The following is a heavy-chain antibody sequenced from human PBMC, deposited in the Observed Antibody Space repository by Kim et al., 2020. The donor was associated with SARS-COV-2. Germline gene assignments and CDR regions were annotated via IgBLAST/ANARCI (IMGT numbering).Heavy chain of an antibody. J-gene: IGHJ4*02. CDR2: FDPEDGET. CDR3: ATPVAVAGTASFDY. D-gene: IGHD6-19*01. Sequence: ASVKVSCKVSGYTLTELSMHWVRQAPGKGLEWMGGFDPEDGETIYAQKFQGRVTMTEDTSTDTAYMELSSLRSEDTAVYYCATPVAVAGTASFDYWGQGTLVTVSS. CDR1: GYTLTELS. V-gene: IGHV1-24*01.